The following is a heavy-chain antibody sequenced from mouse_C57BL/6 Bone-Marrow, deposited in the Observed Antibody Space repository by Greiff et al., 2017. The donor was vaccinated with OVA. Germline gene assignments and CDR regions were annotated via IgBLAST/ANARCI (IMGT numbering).Heavy chain of an antibody. CDR1: GYSFTSYY. CDR2: IYPGSGNT. V-gene: IGHV1-66*01. J-gene: IGHJ2*01. CDR3: ARRGGYDYDADY. D-gene: IGHD2-4*01. Sequence: QVQLKQSGPELVKPGASVKISCKASGYSFTSYYIHWVKQRPGQGLGWIGWIYPGSGNTKYNEKFKGKATLTADTSSSTAYMQLSSLTSEDSAVYYCARRGGYDYDADYWGQGTTLTVSS.